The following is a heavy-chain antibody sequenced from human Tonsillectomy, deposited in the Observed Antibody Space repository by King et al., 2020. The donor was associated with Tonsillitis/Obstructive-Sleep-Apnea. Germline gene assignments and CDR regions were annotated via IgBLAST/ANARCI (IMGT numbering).Heavy chain of an antibody. CDR1: GFTFNTYA. Sequence: EVQLVESGGGLVQPGGSLRLSCAASGFTFNTYAMSWVRQAPGKGLEWVSGISGNGDSTYYADSVKGRFTISKDNSRNTRYLQMNSLRGEDTAIYYCVKDWSYRPLPEGFFDSWGQGTLVTVSS. CDR2: ISGNGDST. CDR3: VKDWSYRPLPEGFFDS. V-gene: IGHV3-23*04. D-gene: IGHD2-2*01. J-gene: IGHJ4*02.